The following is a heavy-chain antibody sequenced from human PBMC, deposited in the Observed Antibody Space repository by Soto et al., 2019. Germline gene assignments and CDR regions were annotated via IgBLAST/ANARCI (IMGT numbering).Heavy chain of an antibody. J-gene: IGHJ3*02. V-gene: IGHV3-23*01. CDR3: AKTANGWFSAFEI. Sequence: EVQLLESGGGLVQPGGSLRLSCAASGFIFSSYAMSWVRQAPGKGLEWVSAISGSGGTTYYADSVKGRFTFSRDNSKNTLYLQMNSLRAEDTAVYYCAKTANGWFSAFEIWGQGTMVTVSS. CDR2: ISGSGGTT. D-gene: IGHD6-19*01. CDR1: GFIFSSYA.